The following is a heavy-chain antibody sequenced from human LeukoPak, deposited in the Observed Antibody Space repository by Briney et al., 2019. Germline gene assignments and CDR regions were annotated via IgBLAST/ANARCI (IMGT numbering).Heavy chain of an antibody. D-gene: IGHD3-9*01. Sequence: ASVKVSCKASGYTFTDSYMHWVRQAPGQGLEWMGWINPNSGGTNYAQKFQGRVTMTRDTSITTAYMDLSRLRSDDTAVYYCARGVGGNARWRNFDWSKKIPMRDYFDYWGQGTLVTVSS. J-gene: IGHJ4*02. CDR1: GYTFTDSY. CDR3: ARGVGGNARWRNFDWSKKIPMRDYFDY. CDR2: INPNSGGT. V-gene: IGHV1-2*02.